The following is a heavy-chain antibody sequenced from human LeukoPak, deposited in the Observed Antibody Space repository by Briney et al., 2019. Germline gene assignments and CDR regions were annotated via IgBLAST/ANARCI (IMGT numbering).Heavy chain of an antibody. CDR2: ISYDGSNK. CDR3: ARDRGRWVDY. CDR1: GFIFSSYA. Sequence: PGGSLRLSCSVSGFIFSSYAMHWVRQAPGKGLEWVAVISYDGSNKYYADSVKGRFTISRDNSKNTLYLQMNSLRLEDTAVYYCARDRGRWVDYWGQGTLVTVSS. D-gene: IGHD4-23*01. V-gene: IGHV3-30*04. J-gene: IGHJ4*02.